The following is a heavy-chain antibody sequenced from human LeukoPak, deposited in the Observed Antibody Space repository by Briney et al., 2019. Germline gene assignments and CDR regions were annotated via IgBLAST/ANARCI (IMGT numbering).Heavy chain of an antibody. CDR2: INGDGSST. CDR1: GFTFSSNW. D-gene: IGHD1-26*01. Sequence: GGSLRLSCAASGFTFSSNWMHWVRQTPGKGLVWVSRINGDGSSTNYADSVKGRFTISRDNAKNTLYLQMNSLRAEDMAVYYCARVMSGSYDYWGQGTLVTVSS. CDR3: ARVMSGSYDY. V-gene: IGHV3-74*01. J-gene: IGHJ4*02.